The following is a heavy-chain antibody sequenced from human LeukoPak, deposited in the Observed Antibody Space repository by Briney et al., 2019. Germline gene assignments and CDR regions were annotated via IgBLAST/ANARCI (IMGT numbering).Heavy chain of an antibody. V-gene: IGHV3-23*01. J-gene: IGHJ4*02. CDR3: VLRGGATDY. CDR2: ISGSGGAT. CDR1: GFTFSSFV. D-gene: IGHD3-16*01. Sequence: GGSLRLSCAASGFTFSSFVLNWVRQAPGKGLEWVSTISGSGGATYYADSVRGRFTISRDNSKNTLYLQMNSLRAEDTAVYYCVLRGGATDYWGQGTLVTVSS.